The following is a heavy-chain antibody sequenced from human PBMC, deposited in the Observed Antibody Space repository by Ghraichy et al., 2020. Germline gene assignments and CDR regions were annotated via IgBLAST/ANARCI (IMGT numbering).Heavy chain of an antibody. J-gene: IGHJ4*02. D-gene: IGHD5-24*01. V-gene: IGHV3-23*01. CDR2: ISGFGDTT. CDR1: GFNFSRYV. Sequence: GGSLRLSCATSGFNFSRYVMTWVRQAPGKGLEWVSSISGFGDTTYYASAVKGRFVISRDNARNTLYLQLHSLRVEDTALFFCEKDAGYTTPYYFDSWGQGTLVSVSS. CDR3: EKDAGYTTPYYFDS.